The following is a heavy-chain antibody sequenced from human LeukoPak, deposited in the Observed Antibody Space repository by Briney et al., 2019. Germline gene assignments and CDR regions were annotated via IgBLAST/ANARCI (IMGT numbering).Heavy chain of an antibody. J-gene: IGHJ4*02. Sequence: SETLSLTCAVSGGSISSYYWNWIRQPAGKGLEWIGRITTSGTTNYNPSLKSRVTMSVDTSKNQFSLKLSSVTAADTAVYYCARDHGSGWYDYWGQGTLVTVSS. V-gene: IGHV4-4*07. CDR1: GGSISSYY. CDR2: ITTSGTT. CDR3: ARDHGSGWYDY. D-gene: IGHD6-19*01.